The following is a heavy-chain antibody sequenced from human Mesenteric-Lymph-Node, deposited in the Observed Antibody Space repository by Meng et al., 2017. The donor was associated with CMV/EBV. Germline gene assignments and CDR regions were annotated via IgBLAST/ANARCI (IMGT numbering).Heavy chain of an antibody. CDR3: ARGDGNSPDHSDY. V-gene: IGHV4-39*07. CDR2: IYYSGST. Sequence: SETLSLTCTVSGGSISSGSYYWGWIRQPPGKGLEWIGSIYYSGSTYYNPSLKSRVTISVDTSKNQFSLKVTSVTAADTAVYYCARGDGNSPDHSDYWGQGTLVTVSS. CDR1: GGSISSGSYY. D-gene: IGHD5-24*01. J-gene: IGHJ4*02.